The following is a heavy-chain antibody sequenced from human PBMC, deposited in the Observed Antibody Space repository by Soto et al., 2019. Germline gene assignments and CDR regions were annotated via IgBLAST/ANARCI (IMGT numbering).Heavy chain of an antibody. V-gene: IGHV1-18*01. D-gene: IGHD3-22*01. J-gene: IGHJ6*02. CDR1: GYTFTSYG. Sequence: ASVKVSCKASGYTFTSYGISWVRQAPGQGLEWMGWISAYNGNTNYAQKLQGRVTMTTDTSTSTAYMELSRLRSDDTAVYYCASSLITMNRKGIYGMDVWGQGTTVTVSS. CDR3: ASSLITMNRKGIYGMDV. CDR2: ISAYNGNT.